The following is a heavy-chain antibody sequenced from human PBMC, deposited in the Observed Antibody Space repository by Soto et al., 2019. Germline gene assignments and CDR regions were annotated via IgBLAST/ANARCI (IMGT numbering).Heavy chain of an antibody. CDR3: ARGDRGAFDI. J-gene: IGHJ3*02. Sequence: EVQLVESGGGLVQPGESLRLSCAASGFTFSYYWMHWVRQAPGKGLVWVSRIHSDGSSTTYAASVKGRFTISRDNARNTVYLQMNSLRVEDTAVYYCARGDRGAFDIWGQGTVVTVSS. CDR1: GFTFSYYW. V-gene: IGHV3-74*01. D-gene: IGHD1-26*01. CDR2: IHSDGSST.